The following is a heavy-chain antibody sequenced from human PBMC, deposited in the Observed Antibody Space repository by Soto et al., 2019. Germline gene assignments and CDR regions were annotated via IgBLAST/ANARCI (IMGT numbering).Heavy chain of an antibody. D-gene: IGHD3-10*01. CDR3: AVLQGSSSHFES. J-gene: IGHJ4*02. Sequence: EVQLLESGGGLVQPGGSLRLSCAASGFTFSSYAMSWVRQATGKGLEWVSGFSGSGGSTNYAASVKGRFTISRDDSKNTLYLQLNSLRAEDTAVYYCAVLQGSSSHFESWGEGTLVTVSS. CDR1: GFTFSSYA. CDR2: FSGSGGST. V-gene: IGHV3-23*01.